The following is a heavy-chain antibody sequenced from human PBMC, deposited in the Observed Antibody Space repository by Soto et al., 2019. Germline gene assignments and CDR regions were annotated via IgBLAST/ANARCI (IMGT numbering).Heavy chain of an antibody. CDR2: ISYDGSNK. CDR1: GFIFSTHG. D-gene: IGHD3-10*01. CDR3: AKDRFGELPGYFDY. V-gene: IGHV3-30*18. J-gene: IGHJ4*02. Sequence: QVQLVESGGGVVQPGRSLRLSCAASGFIFSTHGIHWVRQAPGKGLEWVAVISYDGSNKYYADSVKGRFTIYRDNSKNTLYMQMNSLRAEDTAVYYCAKDRFGELPGYFDYWGQGTLVTVCS.